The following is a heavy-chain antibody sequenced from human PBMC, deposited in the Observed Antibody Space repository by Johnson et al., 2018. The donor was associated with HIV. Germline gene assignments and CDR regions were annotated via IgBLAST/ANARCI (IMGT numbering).Heavy chain of an antibody. V-gene: IGHV3-7*01. CDR2: IKQDGSEK. J-gene: IGHJ3*02. Sequence: VQLVESGGGLVQPGGSLRLSCAASGFTFSSYWMSWVRQAPGKGLEWVANIKQDGSEKYYVDSVKGRFTISRDNAKNSLYLQMNSLRAEDTAVYYCASAGYSSGWLTFDIWGQGTMVTVSS. CDR3: ASAGYSSGWLTFDI. CDR1: GFTFSSYW. D-gene: IGHD6-19*01.